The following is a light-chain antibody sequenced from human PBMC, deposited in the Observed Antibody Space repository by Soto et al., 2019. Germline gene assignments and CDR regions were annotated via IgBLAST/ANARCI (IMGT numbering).Light chain of an antibody. V-gene: IGLV2-23*01. Sequence: QSVLTQPASVSGSPGQSITISCTGTGSDVGGYNIVSWYQQLPGKAPQLIIFEGTKRPSGVSNRFSASKSGNPASLTISGLQAEDEADYYCCSYAGNSIYVFAIGTKVTVL. J-gene: IGLJ1*01. CDR3: CSYAGNSIYV. CDR2: EGT. CDR1: GSDVGGYNI.